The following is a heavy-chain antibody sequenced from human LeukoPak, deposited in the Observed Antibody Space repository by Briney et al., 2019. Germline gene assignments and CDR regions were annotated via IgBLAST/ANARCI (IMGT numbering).Heavy chain of an antibody. D-gene: IGHD2-15*01. J-gene: IGHJ4*02. CDR3: AMSSGGSFFDY. CDR2: ISYDGSNK. Sequence: PGRSLRLSCAASGFTFSSYAMPWVRQAPGKGLEWVAVISYDGSNKYYADSVKGRFTISRDNSKNTLYLQMNSLRAEDTAVYYCAMSSGGSFFDYWGQGTLVTVSS. V-gene: IGHV3-30-3*01. CDR1: GFTFSSYA.